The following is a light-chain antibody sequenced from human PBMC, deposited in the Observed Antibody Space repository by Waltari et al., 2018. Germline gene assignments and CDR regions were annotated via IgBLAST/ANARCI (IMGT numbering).Light chain of an antibody. CDR2: EDN. V-gene: IGLV2-23*01. CDR3: CSYAGSGTYV. CDR1: RRDVGTYNL. Sequence: QSALAQPASVSGSPGQSITISCTGTRRDVGTYNLVSWYQQHPGEAPKLMIYEDNKRPSGFSHRFSGSHSGKTASLIISGLQAEDEADYHCCSYAGSGTYVFGTGTKVSVL. J-gene: IGLJ1*01.